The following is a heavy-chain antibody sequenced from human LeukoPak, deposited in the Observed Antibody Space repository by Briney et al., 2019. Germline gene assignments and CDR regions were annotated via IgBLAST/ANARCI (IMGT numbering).Heavy chain of an antibody. CDR3: ARGRSGSYHSPFDY. CDR2: IYYSGST. D-gene: IGHD1-26*01. V-gene: IGHV4-39*07. J-gene: IGHJ4*02. CDR1: GGSISSTTYY. Sequence: SETLSLTCTVSGGSISSTTYYWGWIRQPPGKGLEWIGSIYYSGSTYYNPSLKSRVTISVDTSKSQFSLKLDSVTAADTAVYYCARGRSGSYHSPFDYWGQGTLVTVSS.